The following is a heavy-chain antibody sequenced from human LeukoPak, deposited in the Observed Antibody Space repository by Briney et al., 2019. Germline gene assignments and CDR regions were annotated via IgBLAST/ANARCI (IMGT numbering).Heavy chain of an antibody. CDR3: AKDIGTIFGVVIDAFDI. V-gene: IGHV3-43*01. D-gene: IGHD3-3*01. Sequence: GGSLRLSXAASGFTFDDYTMHWVRQAPGKGLEWVSLISWDGGSTYYADSVKGRFTISRDNSKNSLYLQMNSLRTEDTALYYCAKDIGTIFGVVIDAFDIWGQGTMVTVSS. CDR1: GFTFDDYT. J-gene: IGHJ3*02. CDR2: ISWDGGST.